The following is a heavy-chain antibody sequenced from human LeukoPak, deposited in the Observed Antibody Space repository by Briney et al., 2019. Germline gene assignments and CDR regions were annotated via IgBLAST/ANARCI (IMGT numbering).Heavy chain of an antibody. J-gene: IGHJ1*01. CDR3: ATGRVDYGDYGVVKH. V-gene: IGHV3-30*03. CDR2: VSYDGINE. Sequence: GGSLRLSCEVSGFTFRNYGMNWVRQAPGKGLEWVAVVSYDGINEYYVDSVKGRFTISRDNSKNSLYLQMESLTIEDTAVYYCATGRVDYGDYGVVKHWGQGTLVTVSS. CDR1: GFTFRNYG. D-gene: IGHD4-17*01.